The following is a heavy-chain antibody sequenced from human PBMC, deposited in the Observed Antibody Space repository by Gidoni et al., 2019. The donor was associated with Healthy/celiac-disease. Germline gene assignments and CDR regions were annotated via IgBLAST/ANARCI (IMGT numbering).Heavy chain of an antibody. Sequence: QVQLQQWGAGLLKPSETLSLTCAVYGGSFSGYYWSWIRQPPGKGLEWIGEINHSGSTNYNPSLKSRVTISVDTSKNQFSLKLSSVTAADTAVYYCARVRGYIVGVVAATKGGPNWFDPWGQGTLVTVSS. CDR2: INHSGST. CDR1: GGSFSGYY. D-gene: IGHD2-15*01. V-gene: IGHV4-34*01. CDR3: ARVRGYIVGVVAATKGGPNWFDP. J-gene: IGHJ5*02.